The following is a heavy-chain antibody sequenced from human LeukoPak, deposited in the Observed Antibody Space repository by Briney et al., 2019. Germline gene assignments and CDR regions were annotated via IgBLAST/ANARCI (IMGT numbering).Heavy chain of an antibody. J-gene: IGHJ4*02. D-gene: IGHD5-18*01. CDR2: IYYSGST. CDR3: ARDVGGIQLL. Sequence: SETLSLTCTVSSGSISSYYGSWIRQPQGKGLEWIGYIYYSGSTNYNPSLKSRVTISVDTSKNQFSLKLSSVTAADTAVYYCARDVGGIQLLWGQGTLVTVSS. V-gene: IGHV4-59*01. CDR1: SGSISSYY.